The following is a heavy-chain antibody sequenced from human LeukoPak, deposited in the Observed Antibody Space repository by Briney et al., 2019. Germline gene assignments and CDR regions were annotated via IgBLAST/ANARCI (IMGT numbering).Heavy chain of an antibody. Sequence: GGSLRLSCAASGFTVSSNYMSWVRQAPGKGLEWVSVIYSGGSTYYADSVKGRFTISRDNSKNTLYLQMNSLRAEDTAVYYCARDLSYSSSSLSYGMDVWGQGTTVTVSS. V-gene: IGHV3-66*01. CDR3: ARDLSYSSSSLSYGMDV. J-gene: IGHJ6*02. D-gene: IGHD6-6*01. CDR2: IYSGGST. CDR1: GFTVSSNY.